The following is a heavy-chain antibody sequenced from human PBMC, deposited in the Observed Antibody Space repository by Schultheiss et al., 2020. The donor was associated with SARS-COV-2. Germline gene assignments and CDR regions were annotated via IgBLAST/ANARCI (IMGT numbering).Heavy chain of an antibody. CDR2: IKQDGSEK. D-gene: IGHD6-19*01. J-gene: IGHJ5*02. Sequence: GESLKISCAASGFTFSSYWMSWVRQAPGKGLEWVANIKQDGSEKYYVDSVKGRFTISRDNAKNSLYLQMNSLRAEDTAVYYCARDLDSSGWYGWFDPWGQGTLVTVSS. V-gene: IGHV3-7*04. CDR3: ARDLDSSGWYGWFDP. CDR1: GFTFSSYW.